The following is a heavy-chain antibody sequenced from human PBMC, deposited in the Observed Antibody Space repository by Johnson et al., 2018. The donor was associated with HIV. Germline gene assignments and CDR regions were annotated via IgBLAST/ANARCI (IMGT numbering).Heavy chain of an antibody. CDR1: GFTFSSYA. Sequence: QVQLVESGGGVVQPGRSLRLSCAASGFTFSSYAMHCVRQAPGKGLEWVAVISYDGSNKYYADSVKGRFTISRDNSKNTLYLQMNSLRAEDTAVYYCARVRPNPTVTTRGAAFDIWGQGTMVTVSS. J-gene: IGHJ3*02. CDR2: ISYDGSNK. D-gene: IGHD4-17*01. V-gene: IGHV3-30-3*01. CDR3: ARVRPNPTVTTRGAAFDI.